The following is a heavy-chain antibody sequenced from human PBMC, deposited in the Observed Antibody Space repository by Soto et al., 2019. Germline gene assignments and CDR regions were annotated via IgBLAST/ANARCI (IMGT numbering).Heavy chain of an antibody. Sequence: PGESLKISCKGSGYSFTSYWIGWVRQMPGKGLECMGIIYPGDSDTRYSPSFQGQVTISADKSISTAYLQWSSLKASDTAMYYCARHISYYDSSGYSRRAAFDIWGQGTMVTVSS. CDR3: ARHISYYDSSGYSRRAAFDI. D-gene: IGHD3-22*01. CDR2: IYPGDSDT. J-gene: IGHJ3*02. V-gene: IGHV5-51*01. CDR1: GYSFTSYW.